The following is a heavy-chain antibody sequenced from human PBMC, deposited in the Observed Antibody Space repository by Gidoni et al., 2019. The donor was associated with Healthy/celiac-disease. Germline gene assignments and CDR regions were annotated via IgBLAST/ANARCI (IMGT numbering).Heavy chain of an antibody. Sequence: EVQLVESGGGLVKPGRSLRLYCTASGFTFGDYAMSWFRQAPGKGLEWVGFIRSKAYGGTTEYAASVKGRFTISRDDSKSIAYLQMNSLKTEDTAVYYCTSHPYDSSGYYFGYWGQGTLVTVSS. CDR2: IRSKAYGGTT. CDR3: TSHPYDSSGYYFGY. CDR1: GFTFGDYA. V-gene: IGHV3-49*05. D-gene: IGHD3-22*01. J-gene: IGHJ4*02.